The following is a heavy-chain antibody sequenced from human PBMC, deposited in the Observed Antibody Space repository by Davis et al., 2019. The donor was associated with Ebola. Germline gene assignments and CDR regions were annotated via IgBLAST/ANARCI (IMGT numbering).Heavy chain of an antibody. CDR3: ARGRNVLRFLEWLLPFDY. J-gene: IGHJ4*02. CDR1: GFTFSSYW. CDR2: IYSGGST. D-gene: IGHD3-3*01. V-gene: IGHV3-53*01. Sequence: GGSLRLSCAASGFTFSSYWMSWVRQAPGKGLEWVSVIYSGGSTYYADSVKGRFTISRDNSKNTLYLQMNSLRAEDTAVYYCARGRNVLRFLEWLLPFDYWGQGTLVTVSS.